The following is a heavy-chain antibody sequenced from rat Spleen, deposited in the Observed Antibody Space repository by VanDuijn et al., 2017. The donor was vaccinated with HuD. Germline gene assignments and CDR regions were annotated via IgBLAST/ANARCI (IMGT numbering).Heavy chain of an antibody. CDR1: GHSISSSYR. Sequence: EVQLQESGPGLVKPSQSLSLTCSVTGHSISSSYRWNWIRKFPGNRLEWMGYINSAGSTNYNPSLQSRISITRDTSKNQFFLQVNSVTAEDTATYYCASSNYPGISDYWGQGVMVTVSS. D-gene: IGHD1-4*01. CDR2: INSAGST. J-gene: IGHJ2*01. CDR3: ASSNYPGISDY. V-gene: IGHV3-3*01.